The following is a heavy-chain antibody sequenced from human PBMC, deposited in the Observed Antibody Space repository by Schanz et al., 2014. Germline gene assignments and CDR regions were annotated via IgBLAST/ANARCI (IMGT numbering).Heavy chain of an antibody. D-gene: IGHD6-19*01. V-gene: IGHV1-18*01. J-gene: IGHJ4*02. CDR3: ARGGYSSGWYDRDIAHFDY. Sequence: QVQVVQSGAEVKKPGASVKVSCKASGYTFISYGISWVRQAPGQGLEWLGWISGSNGNTNYTQKFQGRVTMTTDTSTSTAYMELRSLRSDDTAVYYCARGGYSSGWYDRDIAHFDYWGQGTLXTVSS. CDR1: GYTFISYG. CDR2: ISGSNGNT.